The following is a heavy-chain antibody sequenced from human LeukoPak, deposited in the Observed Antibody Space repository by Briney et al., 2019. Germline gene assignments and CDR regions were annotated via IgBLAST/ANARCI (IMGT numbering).Heavy chain of an antibody. V-gene: IGHV3-30*02. D-gene: IGHD3/OR15-3a*01. J-gene: IGHJ6*03. CDR1: GFTFSSYG. CDR2: IRYDGSNK. CDR3: AKDLRGIIGLYYMDV. Sequence: GGSLRLSCAASGFTFSSYGMHWVRQAPGKGLEWVAFIRYDGSNKYYADSVKGRFTISRNNSKNTLYLQMNSLRAEDTAVYYCAKDLRGIIGLYYMDVWGKGTTVTISS.